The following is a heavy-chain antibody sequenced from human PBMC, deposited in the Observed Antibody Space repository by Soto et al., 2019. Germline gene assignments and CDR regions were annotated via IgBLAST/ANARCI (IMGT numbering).Heavy chain of an antibody. CDR3: ARAPRAQLVLYYCYYYCMDV. Sequence: GGSLRLSCAASGFTFSSYSMNWVRQAPGKGLEWVSSISSSSSYIYYADSVKGRFTISRDNAKNSLYLQMNSLRAEDTAVYYCARAPRAQLVLYYCYYYCMDVWGQGTTVTVSS. D-gene: IGHD6-6*01. CDR2: ISSSSSYI. V-gene: IGHV3-21*01. CDR1: GFTFSSYS. J-gene: IGHJ6*02.